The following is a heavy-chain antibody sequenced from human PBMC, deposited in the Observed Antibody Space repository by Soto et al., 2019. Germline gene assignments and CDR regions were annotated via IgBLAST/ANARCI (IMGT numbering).Heavy chain of an antibody. CDR1: GFTFSTYA. J-gene: IGHJ4*02. D-gene: IGHD1-26*01. Sequence: EVQLLESGGGLVQPGGSLRLSCAGSGFTFSTYAMAWVRQAPGKALEWVSTISDSGSNTHYVDSVEGRLTISRDNSKSTVFLHMNSLRADDSAVYYCARDVGGSSLFDYWGQGTLVTVSS. V-gene: IGHV3-23*01. CDR3: ARDVGGSSLFDY. CDR2: ISDSGSNT.